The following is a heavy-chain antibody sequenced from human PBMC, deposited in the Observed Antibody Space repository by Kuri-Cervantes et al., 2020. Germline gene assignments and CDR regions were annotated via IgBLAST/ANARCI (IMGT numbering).Heavy chain of an antibody. J-gene: IGHJ4*02. V-gene: IGHV3-48*04. Sequence: GGSLRLSCAASGFTFSDYNMNWVRQAPGKGPEWVSYISSGSLSKYYADSVKGRFTISRDDAKNSLYLQMNSLRAEDTAVYYCARDADSSSSVFDYWGQGTLVTVSS. CDR2: ISSGSLSK. CDR1: GFTFSDYN. D-gene: IGHD6-13*01. CDR3: ARDADSSSSVFDY.